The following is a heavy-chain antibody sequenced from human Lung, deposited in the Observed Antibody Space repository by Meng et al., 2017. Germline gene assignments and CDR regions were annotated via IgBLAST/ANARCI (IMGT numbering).Heavy chain of an antibody. V-gene: IGHV1-3*01. CDR3: AKKGWLYWGSGDDY. CDR1: GYTFTSYA. Sequence: RFVESGAEVKKPGASVKVSCKASGYTFTSYAMHWVRQAPGQRLEWMGWINAGNGNTKYSQKFQGRVTITRDTSASTAYMELSSLRSEDTAVYYCAKKGWLYWGSGDDYWGQGTLVTVSS. J-gene: IGHJ4*02. CDR2: INAGNGNT. D-gene: IGHD7-27*01.